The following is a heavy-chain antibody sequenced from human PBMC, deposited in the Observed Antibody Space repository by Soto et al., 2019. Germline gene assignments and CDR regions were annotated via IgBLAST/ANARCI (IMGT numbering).Heavy chain of an antibody. J-gene: IGHJ4*02. CDR3: AKRRALSNNLFFDP. CDR1: GFSINNGGVG. CDR2: LYWNDDA. V-gene: IGHV2-5*01. D-gene: IGHD4-4*01. Sequence: QITLKESGQTLVKPTQTLTLVCTLSGFSINNGGVGVGWIRQPPGKAPEWLALLYWNDDAWYSPSLRYRLSVTKDSSKNQVVLTMTHMVSVDAGTLNCAKRRALSNNLFFDPWGQGALVTVSS.